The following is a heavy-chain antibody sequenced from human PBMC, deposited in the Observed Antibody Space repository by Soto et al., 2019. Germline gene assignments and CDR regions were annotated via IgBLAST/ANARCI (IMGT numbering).Heavy chain of an antibody. Sequence: QVRLVQSGAEVKKPGSSVKVSCKASGGTFSSYAISWVRQAPGQGLEWMGGIIPIFGTANYAQKFQGRVTITADESTSTAYMELSSLRSEDTAVYYCAAPGGHDYGDYGTTKLDYWGQGTLVTVSS. D-gene: IGHD4-17*01. CDR3: AAPGGHDYGDYGTTKLDY. J-gene: IGHJ4*02. CDR2: IIPIFGTA. CDR1: GGTFSSYA. V-gene: IGHV1-69*12.